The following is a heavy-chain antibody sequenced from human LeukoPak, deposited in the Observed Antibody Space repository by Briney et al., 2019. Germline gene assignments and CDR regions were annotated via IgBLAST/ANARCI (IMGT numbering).Heavy chain of an antibody. Sequence: PGESLRLSCSASGFTFRAYGMYWVRQAPGQGLEWVSAVTGSGDGTYYADSVKGRFTISRDNSKNTLFLQLSSVRPEDTAVYYCAKRDGTSRGGFDYWGQGTLVTVSS. CDR3: AKRDGTSRGGFDY. D-gene: IGHD3-16*01. V-gene: IGHV3-23*01. CDR1: GFTFRAYG. J-gene: IGHJ4*02. CDR2: VTGSGDGT.